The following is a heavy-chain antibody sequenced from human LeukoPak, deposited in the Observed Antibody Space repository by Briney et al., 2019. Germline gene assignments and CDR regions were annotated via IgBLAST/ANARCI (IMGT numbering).Heavy chain of an antibody. Sequence: KPGSSVKVSCKASGGTFSSYAISWVRQAPGQGLEWMGGIIPIFGTANYAQKFQGRVTITADESTSTAYMELSSLRPEDTAVYYCARFLKDYGDYESDYWGQGTLVTVSS. J-gene: IGHJ4*02. V-gene: IGHV1-69*01. CDR3: ARFLKDYGDYESDY. CDR1: GGTFSSYA. D-gene: IGHD4-17*01. CDR2: IIPIFGTA.